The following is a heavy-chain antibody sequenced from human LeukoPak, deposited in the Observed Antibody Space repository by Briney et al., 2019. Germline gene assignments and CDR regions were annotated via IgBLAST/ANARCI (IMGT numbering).Heavy chain of an antibody. J-gene: IGHJ4*02. CDR2: ISGGGGST. Sequence: GGSLRLSCAASGFTFTSYSMNWVRQAPGKGLEWVSTISGGGGSTYYADSVKGRFTISRDNSKNTLYLQVNSLRAEDTVVYYCAKGGQWDVTPVDYWGQGTLVTVSS. CDR1: GFTFTSYS. CDR3: AKGGQWDVTPVDY. D-gene: IGHD1-26*01. V-gene: IGHV3-23*01.